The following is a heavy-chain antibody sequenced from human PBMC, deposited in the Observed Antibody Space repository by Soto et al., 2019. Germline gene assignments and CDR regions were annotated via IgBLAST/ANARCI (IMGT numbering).Heavy chain of an antibody. CDR2: ISSSGSTI. Sequence: GGSLRLSCAASGFTFSDYYMSWIRQAPGKGLEWVSYISSSGSTIYYADSVKGRFTISRDNAKNSLYLQMNSLRAEDTAVYYCAREHRYYDILTGYYSSRFDYWGQGTLVTVSS. CDR3: AREHRYYDILTGYYSSRFDY. CDR1: GFTFSDYY. D-gene: IGHD3-9*01. V-gene: IGHV3-11*01. J-gene: IGHJ4*02.